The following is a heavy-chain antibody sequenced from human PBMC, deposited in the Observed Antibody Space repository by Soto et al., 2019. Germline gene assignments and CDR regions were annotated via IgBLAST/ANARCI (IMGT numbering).Heavy chain of an antibody. CDR3: VRGYCTASPCSGDFQF. D-gene: IGHD2-15*01. V-gene: IGHV1-46*01. Sequence: GASVQVSCKASGYKFTTYFIHWVRQAPGQGLEWWGMIHPSGDTGYAQKLRVRVTMTIDTSTTTAYMELRNLTSEDTAVYISVRGYCTASPCSGDFQFWGQGTLVTVS. CDR2: IHPSGDT. CDR1: GYKFTTYF. J-gene: IGHJ1*01.